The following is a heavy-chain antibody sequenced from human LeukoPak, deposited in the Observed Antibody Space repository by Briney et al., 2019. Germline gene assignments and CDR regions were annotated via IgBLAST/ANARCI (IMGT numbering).Heavy chain of an antibody. Sequence: PSETLSLTCAVYGGSFSGHYWTRLRQPPGKGLEWIGEIDHTGRSTYNPSLTSRVTISKDSSKNQFSLSLGSVIAADTAVYFCARGENSGSYFSYFDSWAQGTPVTVSS. D-gene: IGHD3-10*01. CDR2: IDHTGRS. CDR3: ARGENSGSYFSYFDS. CDR1: GGSFSGHY. J-gene: IGHJ5*01. V-gene: IGHV4-34*01.